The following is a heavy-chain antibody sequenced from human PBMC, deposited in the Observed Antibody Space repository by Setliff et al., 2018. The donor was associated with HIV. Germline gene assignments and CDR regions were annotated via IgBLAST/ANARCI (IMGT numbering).Heavy chain of an antibody. V-gene: IGHV4-4*09. J-gene: IGHJ5*02. CDR2: IFSSGST. CDR1: GGSISTSY. Sequence: PSETLSLTCTVSGGSISTSYWNWIRQPPGKGLEWIGFIFSSGSTKYNPSLQSRVTMSIDTSKNHFSLRLTSVTAADTAVYYCARRIDDSGSFPDKNWFDTWGQGSLATVSS. CDR3: ARRIDDSGSFPDKNWFDT. D-gene: IGHD3-10*01.